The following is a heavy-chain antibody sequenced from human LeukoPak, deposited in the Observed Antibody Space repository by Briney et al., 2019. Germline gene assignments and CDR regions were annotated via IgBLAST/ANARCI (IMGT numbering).Heavy chain of an antibody. D-gene: IGHD6-13*01. CDR2: ISSSSSYI. Sequence: PGGSLRLSCAASGFTFSSYSMNWVRQAPGKGLEWVSSISSSSSYIYYADSVKGRFTISRDNAKNSLYLQMNSLRAEDTAVYYCARTNRMAAAGTGLDYWGQGTLVTVSS. V-gene: IGHV3-21*01. CDR1: GFTFSSYS. J-gene: IGHJ4*02. CDR3: ARTNRMAAAGTGLDY.